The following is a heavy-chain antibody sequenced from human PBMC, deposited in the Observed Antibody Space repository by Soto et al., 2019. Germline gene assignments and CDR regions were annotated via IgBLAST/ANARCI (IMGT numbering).Heavy chain of an antibody. J-gene: IGHJ3*02. CDR2: IYTSGST. CDR1: DGSISSYY. CDR3: AREFVVWDRWEAFDI. D-gene: IGHD2-15*01. Sequence: QVQLQESGPGLVKPSETLSLTCTVSDGSISSYYWSWIRQPAGKGLEWIGRIYTSGSTNYNPSLKSRVTMSVDTSKNQFSLKLSSVTAADTAVYYCAREFVVWDRWEAFDIWGQGTMVTVSS. V-gene: IGHV4-4*07.